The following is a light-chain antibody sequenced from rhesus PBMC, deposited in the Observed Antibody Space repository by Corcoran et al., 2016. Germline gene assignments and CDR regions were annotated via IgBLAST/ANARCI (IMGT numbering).Light chain of an antibody. Sequence: QASLTQPPSVSGSPGHSVTISCTGTSSDIGGYNYGSWYQQHPGKAPKLMIYDVSKRPSGVSDRLSGSKSGNTASLTISGLQAEDEADYYRSSYAGSNTYIFGAGTRLTVL. V-gene: IGLV2-23*01. CDR2: DVS. CDR3: SSYAGSNTYI. CDR1: SSDIGGYNY. J-gene: IGLJ1*01.